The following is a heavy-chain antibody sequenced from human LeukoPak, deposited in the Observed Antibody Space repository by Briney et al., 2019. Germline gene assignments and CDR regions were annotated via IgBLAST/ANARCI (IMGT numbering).Heavy chain of an antibody. J-gene: IGHJ4*02. V-gene: IGHV1-69*13. CDR3: ARGTRDDQLSFF. CDR1: GGTFSSYA. D-gene: IGHD2-2*01. CDR2: IIPIFGTA. Sequence: ASVKVSRKASGGTFSSYAISWVRQAPEQGLEXXGGIIPIFGTANYAQKFQGRVTITADESTSTAYMELSSLRSEDTAVYYCARGTRDDQLSFFWGQGTLVTVSS.